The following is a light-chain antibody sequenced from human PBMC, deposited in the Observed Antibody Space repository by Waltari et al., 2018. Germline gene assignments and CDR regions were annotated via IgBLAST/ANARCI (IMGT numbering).Light chain of an antibody. J-gene: IGKJ5*01. Sequence: DIVLTQSPATLSLSPGERATLSCRASQSVSNYLAWYQQKPGQAPRLLIYDTPNRAPGIPARFSGSGSGTDFTLTISSLEPEDFAVYYCQKRKNWPPITFGQGTRLDIK. CDR2: DTP. V-gene: IGKV3-11*01. CDR1: QSVSNY. CDR3: QKRKNWPPIT.